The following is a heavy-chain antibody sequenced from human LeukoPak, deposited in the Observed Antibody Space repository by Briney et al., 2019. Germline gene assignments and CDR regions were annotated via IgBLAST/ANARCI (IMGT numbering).Heavy chain of an antibody. V-gene: IGHV4-34*01. Sequence: SETLSLTCAVYGGSFSGYYWSWIRQPPGKGLEWLGEINHSGSTNYNPSLKSRVTISVDTSKNQFSLKLSSVTAADTAVYYCARGPLYYDILTGYYRTLYNWFDPWGQGTLVTVSS. CDR2: INHSGST. CDR1: GGSFSGYY. D-gene: IGHD3-9*01. CDR3: ARGPLYYDILTGYYRTLYNWFDP. J-gene: IGHJ5*02.